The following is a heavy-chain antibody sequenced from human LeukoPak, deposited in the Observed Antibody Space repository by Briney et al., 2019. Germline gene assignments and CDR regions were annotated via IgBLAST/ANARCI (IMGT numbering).Heavy chain of an antibody. CDR3: ARGEPAAITPFDY. J-gene: IGHJ4*02. V-gene: IGHV3-21*01. CDR1: GFTFSSYS. Sequence: PGGSLRLSCAASGFTFSSYSMNWVRQAPGKGPEWVSSISSSSSYIYYADSVKGRFTISRDNAKNSLYLQMNSLRAEDTAVYYCARGEPAAITPFDYWGQGTLVTVSS. CDR2: ISSSSSYI. D-gene: IGHD2-2*02.